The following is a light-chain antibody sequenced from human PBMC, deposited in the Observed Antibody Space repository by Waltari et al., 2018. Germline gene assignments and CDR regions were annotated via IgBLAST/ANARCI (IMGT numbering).Light chain of an antibody. V-gene: IGKV3-15*01. CDR1: QSVSSN. CDR3: QQYNNWPPAT. Sequence: EIVMTQSPATLSVSPGERATLSCRASQSVSSNLAWYKQNPGQAPRLLIYATSTRATGVPDRFSGSGSETEFTLTISSLQSEDFAVYYCQQYNNWPPATFGGGTKVEIK. J-gene: IGKJ4*01. CDR2: ATS.